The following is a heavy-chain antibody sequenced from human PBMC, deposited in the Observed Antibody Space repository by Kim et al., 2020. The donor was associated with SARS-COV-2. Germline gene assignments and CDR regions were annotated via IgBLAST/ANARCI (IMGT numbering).Heavy chain of an antibody. CDR1: GGSISSSSYY. CDR2: IYYSGST. J-gene: IGHJ5*02. Sequence: SETLSLTCTVSGGSISSSSYYWGWMRQPPGKGLEWIGSIYYSGSTYYNPSLQSRVTISVDTYKNQFSLKLSSVTAADTAVYYSSRHSLRFLEWANWFDPWGQGTLVTVSS. CDR3: SRHSLRFLEWANWFDP. D-gene: IGHD3-3*01. V-gene: IGHV4-39*01.